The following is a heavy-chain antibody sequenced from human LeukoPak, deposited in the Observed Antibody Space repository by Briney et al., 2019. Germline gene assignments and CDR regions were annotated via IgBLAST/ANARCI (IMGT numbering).Heavy chain of an antibody. Sequence: PGGSLRLSCAASGFTVSSNYMTWVRQAPGKGLEWVSSISDIGPNTYYAASVKGRFTISRDTSKNTLYLQMNSLRAEDTAFYYCTKRLSLRFDAFDIWGPGTMVTVSS. CDR3: TKRLSLRFDAFDI. J-gene: IGHJ3*02. V-gene: IGHV3-23*01. D-gene: IGHD3-3*01. CDR1: GFTVSSNY. CDR2: ISDIGPNT.